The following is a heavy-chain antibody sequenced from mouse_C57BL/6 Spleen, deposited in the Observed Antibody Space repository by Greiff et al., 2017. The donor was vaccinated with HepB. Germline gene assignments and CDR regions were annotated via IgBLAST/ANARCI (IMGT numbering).Heavy chain of an antibody. Sequence: QVQLQQSGAELVRPGTSVKVSCKASGYAFTNYLIEWVKQRPGQGLEWIGVINPGRGGTNYNEKFKGKATLTADKSSSTAYMQLSSLTSEDSAVYFCARRGNYVDYAMDYWGQGTSVTVSS. V-gene: IGHV1-54*01. CDR1: GYAFTNYL. CDR3: ARRGNYVDYAMDY. J-gene: IGHJ4*01. CDR2: INPGRGGT. D-gene: IGHD2-1*01.